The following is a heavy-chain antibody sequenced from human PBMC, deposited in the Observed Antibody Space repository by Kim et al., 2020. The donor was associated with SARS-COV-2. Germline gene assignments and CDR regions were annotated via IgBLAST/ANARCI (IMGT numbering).Heavy chain of an antibody. J-gene: IGHJ5*02. CDR2: IKEDGKSQ. D-gene: IGHD3-3*01. CDR3: ARSEYYDFWSGFFAL. CDR1: GFPFSKYG. Sequence: GGSLRLSCEASGFPFSKYGMSWVRQARGKGPEWVANIKEDGKSQYYLQSVRDRFTISRDNAKNALYLHMNSLTVDDTAVYYCARSEYYDFWSGFFALWGQGTLVTVSS. V-gene: IGHV3-7*05.